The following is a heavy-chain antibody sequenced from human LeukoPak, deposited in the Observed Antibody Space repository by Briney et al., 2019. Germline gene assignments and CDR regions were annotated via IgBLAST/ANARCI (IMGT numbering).Heavy chain of an antibody. CDR2: IYYSGST. V-gene: IGHV4-39*01. J-gene: IGHJ4*02. CDR3: ARHAIAVAGTNY. CDR1: GYSISSSYY. Sequence: SETLSLTCTVSGYSISSSYYWGWIRQPPGKGLEWIGSIYYSGSTYYNPSLKSRVTISVDTSKNQFSLKLSSVTAADTAVYYCARHAIAVAGTNYWGQGTLVTVSS. D-gene: IGHD6-19*01.